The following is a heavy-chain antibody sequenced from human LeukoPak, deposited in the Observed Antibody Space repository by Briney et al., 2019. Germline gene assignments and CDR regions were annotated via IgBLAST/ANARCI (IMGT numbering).Heavy chain of an antibody. J-gene: IGHJ4*02. D-gene: IGHD6-19*01. CDR1: GFTFSSYG. Sequence: GGSLRLSCAASGFTFSSYGMHWVRQAPGKGLEWVAFIRYDGSNKYYADSVKGRFTISRDNSKNTLYLQMNSLRAEDTAVYYCAKDRVDGSGSYPDYWGQGTLVTVSS. V-gene: IGHV3-30*02. CDR2: IRYDGSNK. CDR3: AKDRVDGSGSYPDY.